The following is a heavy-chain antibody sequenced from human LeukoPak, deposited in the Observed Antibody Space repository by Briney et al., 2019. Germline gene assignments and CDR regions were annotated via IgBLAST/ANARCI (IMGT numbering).Heavy chain of an antibody. J-gene: IGHJ4*02. V-gene: IGHV3-21*01. CDR1: GFTFSSYS. CDR2: ISSSSIYI. CDR3: ARSGGCSSTSCSPNFDY. D-gene: IGHD2-2*01. Sequence: GGSLRLSCAASGFTFSSYSMNWVRQAPGKGLEGVSSISSSSIYIYYAESVKGRFTISRDNAKNSLYLQMNSLRAEDTAVYYCARSGGCSSTSCSPNFDYWGQGTLVTVSS.